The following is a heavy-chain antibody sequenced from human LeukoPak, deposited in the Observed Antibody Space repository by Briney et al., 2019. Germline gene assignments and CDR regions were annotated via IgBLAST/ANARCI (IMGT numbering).Heavy chain of an antibody. J-gene: IGHJ4*02. V-gene: IGHV1-8*01. Sequence: ASVTVTCKTSGYIFTSYDFNWVRQATGQGLEWVGFINPKNGKTGYAQKFQDRVTMTTDTSTTTAFMELNSLRYDDTADYYCARKLSGYCSTWYPDYGGEGTLVTVSS. CDR1: GYIFTSYD. D-gene: IGHD2-2*01. CDR3: ARKLSGYCSTWYPDY. CDR2: INPKNGKT.